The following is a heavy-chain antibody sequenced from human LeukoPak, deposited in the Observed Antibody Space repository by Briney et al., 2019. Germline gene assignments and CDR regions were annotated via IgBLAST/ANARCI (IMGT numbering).Heavy chain of an antibody. J-gene: IGHJ4*02. CDR2: INPDGSIT. Sequence: PGGSLRLSCAASGFTFSTFWMHWVRQAPGEGLVWVSRINPDGSITDYADSVKGRFTISRDNSKNTLYLQMNSLRAEDTAVYYCARDEYLWIVIQLGLFDYWGQGTLVTVSS. V-gene: IGHV3-74*01. CDR3: ARDEYLWIVIQLGLFDY. D-gene: IGHD2/OR15-2a*01. CDR1: GFTFSTFW.